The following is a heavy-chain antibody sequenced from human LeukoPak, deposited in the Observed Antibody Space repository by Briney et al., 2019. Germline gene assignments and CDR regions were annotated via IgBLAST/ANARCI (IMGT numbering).Heavy chain of an antibody. CDR3: ARDLVSPVATTIAFDI. CDR2: ISAYNGNT. D-gene: IGHD4-23*01. V-gene: IGHV1-18*01. Sequence: VKVSCKASGYTFTSYGISWVRQAPGQGLEWMGWISAYNGNTNYAQKLQGRVTMTTDTSTSTAYMEPRSLRSDDTAVYYCARDLVSPVATTIAFDIWGQGTMVTVSS. CDR1: GYTFTSYG. J-gene: IGHJ3*02.